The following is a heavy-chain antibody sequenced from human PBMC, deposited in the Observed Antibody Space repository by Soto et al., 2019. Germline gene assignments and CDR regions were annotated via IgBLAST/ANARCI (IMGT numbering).Heavy chain of an antibody. CDR3: QGPSGGYNGSWCDP. CDR1: GGSISSSRYY. J-gene: IGHJ5*02. Sequence: QLQLQESGPGLVKSSETLSLTCTVSGGSISSSRYYWGWIRQPPGKGLEWMGSLYYSGSTYYNPSLKSRVTISVDMSKTQFYLKLTSVTAADTDGYYCQGPSGGYNGSWCDPLGQGTLVIVAS. D-gene: IGHD5-12*01. V-gene: IGHV4-39*01. CDR2: LYYSGST.